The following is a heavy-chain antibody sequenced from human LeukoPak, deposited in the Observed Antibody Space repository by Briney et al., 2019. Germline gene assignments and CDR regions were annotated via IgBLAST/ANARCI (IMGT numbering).Heavy chain of an antibody. CDR2: ISGSGFT. V-gene: IGHV3-23*01. CDR1: GFIFSSYA. Sequence: PGGSLSLSCAASGFIFSSYAMSWVRQAPGKGLEWVSAISGSGFTYYADSVKGRFTISRDNSKNTLYLQMNSLRAEDTAVYYCARGLYSSSPWGQGTLVTVSS. J-gene: IGHJ4*02. D-gene: IGHD6-6*01. CDR3: ARGLYSSSP.